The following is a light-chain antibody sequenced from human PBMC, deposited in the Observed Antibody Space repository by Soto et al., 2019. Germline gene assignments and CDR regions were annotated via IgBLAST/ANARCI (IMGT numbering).Light chain of an antibody. CDR2: DAS. V-gene: IGKV3-11*01. Sequence: EIVLTQSPDTLSVSPGERATLSCRASQSISRTLAWYQQKSGQPPRLLIYDASNRATGIPARFSGSGSGTDFTLTITSLEPEDFAVYYCQQRSNWPPHFGGGTKVEIK. CDR1: QSISRT. J-gene: IGKJ4*01. CDR3: QQRSNWPPH.